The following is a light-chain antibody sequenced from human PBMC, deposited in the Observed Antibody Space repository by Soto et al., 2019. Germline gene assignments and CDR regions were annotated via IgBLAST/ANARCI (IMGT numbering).Light chain of an antibody. CDR2: LNSDGSH. J-gene: IGLJ3*02. Sequence: QPVLTQSPSASASLGASVKLTCTLSSGHSNYAIAWHQQQPETGPRYLMKLNSDGSHTKGDGIPDRFSGSSSGAERYLTISSLQSEDEADYYCHTWGTGIRWVFGGGTKLTVL. V-gene: IGLV4-69*01. CDR1: SGHSNYA. CDR3: HTWGTGIRWV.